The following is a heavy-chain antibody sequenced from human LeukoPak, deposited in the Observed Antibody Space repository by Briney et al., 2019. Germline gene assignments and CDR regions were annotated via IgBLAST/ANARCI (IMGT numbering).Heavy chain of an antibody. D-gene: IGHD3-16*01. CDR1: GDSISGFY. J-gene: IGHJ4*02. V-gene: IGHV4-59*01. CDR3: ARGVVITFGGAADY. CDR2: IYSSGST. Sequence: SETQSLTCTVSGDSISGFYWSWIRQPPGEGLEWIGDIYSSGSTNYNPPLRSRVTISIDTSKNQFSLKLNSVTAADTAVYYCARGVVITFGGAADYWGQGTLVTVSS.